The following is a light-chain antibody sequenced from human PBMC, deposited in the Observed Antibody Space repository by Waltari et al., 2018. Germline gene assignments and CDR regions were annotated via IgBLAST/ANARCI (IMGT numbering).Light chain of an antibody. CDR2: HAS. Sequence: GRASQVVGKYVAGYQQRPGQAPRLLLYHASIRATGIPDRFSGSGSGTDFSLTISRLEPEDFAVYYCQKYESLPATFGQGTTVEIK. CDR3: QKYESLPAT. J-gene: IGKJ1*01. V-gene: IGKV3-20*01. CDR1: QVVGKY.